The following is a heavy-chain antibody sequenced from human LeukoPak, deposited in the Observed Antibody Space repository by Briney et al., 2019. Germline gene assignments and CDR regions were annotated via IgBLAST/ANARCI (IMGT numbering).Heavy chain of an antibody. CDR1: GVSVTNYY. Sequence: SETLSLTCTVSGVSVTNYYWAWIRQPAGKGLEWIGRMYISGSTNYNPSLKSRVTISIDKTKNQFSLRLNSVTAADTAVYFCARDCLVGAPLDSWGQGTLVTVSP. CDR3: ARDCLVGAPLDS. D-gene: IGHD1-26*01. J-gene: IGHJ4*02. V-gene: IGHV4-4*07. CDR2: MYISGST.